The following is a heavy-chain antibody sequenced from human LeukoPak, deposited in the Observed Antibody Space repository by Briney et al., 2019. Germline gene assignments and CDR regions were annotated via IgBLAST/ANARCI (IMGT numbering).Heavy chain of an antibody. J-gene: IGHJ4*02. CDR2: ISSSSSTI. Sequence: GGSLRLSCAASGFTFSSYSMNWVRQAPGKGLEWVSYISSSSSTIYYADSVKGRFTISRDNAKNSLYLQMNSLRAEDTAVYYCARDLVPVTKAAAGYWGQGTLVTVSS. D-gene: IGHD6-13*01. V-gene: IGHV3-48*04. CDR3: ARDLVPVTKAAAGY. CDR1: GFTFSSYS.